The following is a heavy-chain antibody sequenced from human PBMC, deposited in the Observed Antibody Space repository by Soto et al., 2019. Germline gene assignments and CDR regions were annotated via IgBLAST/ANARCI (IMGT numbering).Heavy chain of an antibody. CDR2: IIPIFGTT. V-gene: IGHV1-69*12. Sequence: VQLVQSGAEVKKPGSSVKVSCKASGGNFSNYAISWVRQAPGQGLEWMGGIIPIFGTTNYAQRFQGRVTITADESTSTAYMELSSLRSEDTAVYYCARVSSSWYKDYFDYWGQGTLVTVSS. D-gene: IGHD6-13*01. CDR1: GGNFSNYA. J-gene: IGHJ4*02. CDR3: ARVSSSWYKDYFDY.